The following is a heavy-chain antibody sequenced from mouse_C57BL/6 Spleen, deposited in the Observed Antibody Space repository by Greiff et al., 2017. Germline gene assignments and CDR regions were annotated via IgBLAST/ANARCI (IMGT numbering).Heavy chain of an antibody. CDR1: GYTFTSYW. D-gene: IGHD2-5*01. V-gene: IGHV1-69*01. CDR3: ARGGYYSNYFDY. J-gene: IGHJ2*01. CDR2: IDPSDSYT. Sequence: QVQLKQPGAELVMPGASVKLSCKASGYTFTSYWMHWVKQRPGQGLEWIGEIDPSDSYTNYNQKFKGKSTLTVDKSSSTAYMQLSSLTSEDSAVYYCARGGYYSNYFDYWGQGTTLTVSS.